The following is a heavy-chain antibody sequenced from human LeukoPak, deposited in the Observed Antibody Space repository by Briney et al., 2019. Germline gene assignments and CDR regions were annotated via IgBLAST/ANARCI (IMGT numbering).Heavy chain of an antibody. D-gene: IGHD3-22*01. J-gene: IGHJ3*02. CDR3: ATQRDITMIVVASGAFDI. V-gene: IGHV3-48*01. CDR1: GFTFSSYS. Sequence: GGSLRLSCAASGFTFSSYSMNWVRQAPGKGLEWVSYISSSSSTIYYADSVKGRFTISRDNAKNSLYLQMNSLRAEDTAVYYCATQRDITMIVVASGAFDIWGQGTMVTVSS. CDR2: ISSSSSTI.